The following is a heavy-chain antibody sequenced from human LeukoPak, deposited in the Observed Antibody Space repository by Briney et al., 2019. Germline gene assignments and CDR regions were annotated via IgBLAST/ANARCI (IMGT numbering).Heavy chain of an antibody. CDR2: IEADGRTT. J-gene: IGHJ4*02. Sequence: GGSLRLSCAASGFTFSNFWIHWVRQAPGGGLVWVSRIEADGRTTNYAESVKGRFTVSRDNAKDTVSLQMNSLRVEDTAVYYCARDLRVGNCSGGSCYPPQYWGQGTLVTVSS. CDR3: ARDLRVGNCSGGSCYPPQY. D-gene: IGHD2-15*01. V-gene: IGHV3-74*01. CDR1: GFTFSNFW.